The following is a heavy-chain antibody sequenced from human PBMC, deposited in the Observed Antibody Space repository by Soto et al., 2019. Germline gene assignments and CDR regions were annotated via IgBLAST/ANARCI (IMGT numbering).Heavy chain of an antibody. D-gene: IGHD3-9*01. CDR3: ARRLLRYFAWLPASPSDAFDI. CDR1: GGSISSSSYY. Sequence: SETLSLTCTVSGGSISSSSYYWGWIRQPPGKGLEWIGSIYYSGSTYYNPSLKSRVTISVDTSKNQFSLKLSSVTAADTAVYYCARRLLRYFAWLPASPSDAFDIWGQGTMVTVSS. V-gene: IGHV4-39*01. CDR2: IYYSGST. J-gene: IGHJ3*02.